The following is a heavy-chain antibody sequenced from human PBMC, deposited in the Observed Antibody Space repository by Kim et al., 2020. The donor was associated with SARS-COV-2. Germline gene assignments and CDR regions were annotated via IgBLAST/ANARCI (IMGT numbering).Heavy chain of an antibody. J-gene: IGHJ6*02. V-gene: IGHV1-58*01. Sequence: SVKVSCKASGFTFTSSAVQWVRQARGQRLEWIGWIVVGSGNTNYAQKFQERVTITRDMSTSTAYMELSSLRSEDTAVYYCAAEVVVPAAKTYYYYGMDVWGQGTTVTVSS. D-gene: IGHD2-2*01. CDR1: GFTFTSSA. CDR2: IVVGSGNT. CDR3: AAEVVVPAAKTYYYYGMDV.